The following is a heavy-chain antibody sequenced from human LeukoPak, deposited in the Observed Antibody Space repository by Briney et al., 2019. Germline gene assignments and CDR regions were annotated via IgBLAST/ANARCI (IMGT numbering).Heavy chain of an antibody. CDR2: ISGSGGST. D-gene: IGHD3-16*01. V-gene: IGHV3-23*01. Sequence: GGSLRLSCAASGFTFSSYAMSWVRQAPGKGLEWVSAISGSGGSTYYADPVKGRFTISRDNSKDTLYLQMNSLRAEDTAVYYCAARPVWGAFDYWGQGTLVTVSS. CDR3: AARPVWGAFDY. J-gene: IGHJ4*02. CDR1: GFTFSSYA.